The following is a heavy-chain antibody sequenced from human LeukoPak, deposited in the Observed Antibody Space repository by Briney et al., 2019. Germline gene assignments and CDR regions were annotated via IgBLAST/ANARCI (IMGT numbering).Heavy chain of an antibody. CDR3: ASANYYGSGSYYTGDNWFAP. CDR1: GYSFTSYW. Sequence: GESLKISCKGSGYSFTSYWIGWGRQMPGKGLGWMGIIYPGDSDTRYSPSFQGQATISAATSISPGYLQWSSLKASDTAMYCCASANYYGSGSYYTGDNWFAPWGQGTLVTVSS. J-gene: IGHJ5*02. V-gene: IGHV5-51*01. CDR2: IYPGDSDT. D-gene: IGHD3-10*01.